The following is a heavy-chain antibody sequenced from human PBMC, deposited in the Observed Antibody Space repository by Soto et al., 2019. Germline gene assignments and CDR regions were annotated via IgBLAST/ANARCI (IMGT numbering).Heavy chain of an antibody. Sequence: QVQLVQSGAEVKKPGSSVKVSCKASGGTFSSYAISWVRQAPGQGLEWMGGIIPILVTANYAQKFQGRVTSNADESTSKAYMELSSLRSEDTAVYYCARGITMMINWFDPWGQGTLVTVSS. CDR3: ARGITMMINWFDP. D-gene: IGHD3-22*01. J-gene: IGHJ5*02. CDR2: IIPILVTA. V-gene: IGHV1-69*01. CDR1: GGTFSSYA.